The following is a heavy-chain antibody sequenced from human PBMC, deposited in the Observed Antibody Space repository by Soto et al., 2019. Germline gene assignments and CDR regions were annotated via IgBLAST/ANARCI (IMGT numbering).Heavy chain of an antibody. V-gene: IGHV1-69*13. CDR1: GGTFSSYA. J-gene: IGHJ4*02. CDR2: IIPIFGTA. Sequence: ASVKVSCKASGGTFSSYAISWVRQAPGQGLEWMGGIIPIFGTANYAQKFQGRVTITADESTSTAYMELSSLRSEDTAVYYCARGPPEGTTVVTPGLFDYWGQGTLVTVSS. D-gene: IGHD4-17*01. CDR3: ARGPPEGTTVVTPGLFDY.